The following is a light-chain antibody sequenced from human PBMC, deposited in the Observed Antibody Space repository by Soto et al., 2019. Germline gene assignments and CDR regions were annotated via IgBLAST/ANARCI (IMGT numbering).Light chain of an antibody. CDR3: SSYSASNNFYFV. J-gene: IGLJ3*02. CDR1: SSDVGGYNY. V-gene: IGLV2-8*01. Sequence: QSALTQPPSASGSPGQSVTISCTGTSSDVGGYNYVSWYQQYPGRAPKLMIYEVTKRPSGVPDRFSGSKSGNTASLTVSGCQAEDEVDYYCSSYSASNNFYFVFGGGTKVTVL. CDR2: EVT.